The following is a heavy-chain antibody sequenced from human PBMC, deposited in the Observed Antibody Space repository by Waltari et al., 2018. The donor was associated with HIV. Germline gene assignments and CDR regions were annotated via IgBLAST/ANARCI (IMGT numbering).Heavy chain of an antibody. J-gene: IGHJ4*02. D-gene: IGHD3-22*01. CDR2: IRSSGSTI. Sequence: EVQLVESGGGLVQPGGSLRHSCAASGFTFSSYEMTWVGQAPGKGWDWVAYIRSSGSTIYYADSVKGRFTISRDNAKNSLYLQMNSLRAEDTAVYYCAVVVITRGGWGQGTLVTVSS. CDR3: AVVVITRGG. V-gene: IGHV3-48*03. CDR1: GFTFSSYE.